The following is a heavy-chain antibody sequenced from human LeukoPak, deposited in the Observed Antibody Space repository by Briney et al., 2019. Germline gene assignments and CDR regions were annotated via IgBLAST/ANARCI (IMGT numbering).Heavy chain of an antibody. Sequence: SETLSLTCTVSGGSISSYYWSWIRQPPGKGLEWIGYIYYGGSTNYNPSLKSRVTISVDTSKNQFSLKLSSVTAADTAVYYCANIVVDSRSEYFQHWGQGTLVTVSS. V-gene: IGHV4-59*08. D-gene: IGHD2-15*01. CDR1: GGSISSYY. CDR3: ANIVVDSRSEYFQH. CDR2: IYYGGST. J-gene: IGHJ1*01.